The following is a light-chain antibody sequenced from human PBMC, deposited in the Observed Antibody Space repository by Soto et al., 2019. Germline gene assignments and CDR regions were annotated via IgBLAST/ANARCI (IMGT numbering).Light chain of an antibody. Sequence: DIVMTQTPLSSPVTLGQPASISCRSSQSLVHSDGNTYLSWLHQRPGQPPRLLIYKVSHRLSGVPDRFSGSGAGTDFTLKISRVEAEDVGVYYCMQATQFPRYTFRQGTKLEIK. CDR3: MQATQFPRYT. CDR1: QSLVHSDGNTY. CDR2: KVS. J-gene: IGKJ2*01. V-gene: IGKV2-24*01.